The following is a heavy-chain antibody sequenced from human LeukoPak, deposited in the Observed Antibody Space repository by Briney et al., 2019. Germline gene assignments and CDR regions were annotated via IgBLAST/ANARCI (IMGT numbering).Heavy chain of an antibody. V-gene: IGHV1-69*11. CDR1: GGTFNSHA. CDR2: IIPVIGTG. CDR3: ARGHDSSAFRAAF. J-gene: IGHJ4*02. D-gene: IGHD6-25*01. Sequence: ASVKVSCKVSGGTFNSHAISWVRQAPGQWLEWMGRIIPVIGTGNYAQKFQGRVTITADESTTTAYLKLHSLTSEDTAVYYCARGHDSSAFRAAFWGQGTLVTVSS.